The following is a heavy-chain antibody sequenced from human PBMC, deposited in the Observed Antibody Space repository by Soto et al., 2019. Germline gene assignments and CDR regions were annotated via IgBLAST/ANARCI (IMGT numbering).Heavy chain of an antibody. J-gene: IGHJ4*01. D-gene: IGHD3-22*01. V-gene: IGHV3-74*01. CDR1: GFTFSSYW. Sequence: GGSLRLSCAASGFTFSSYWMHWVRQAPGKGLVWVSRINSDGSSISYADSVKGRFTISRDNAKNTLYLQMDSLRAEDTAVYYCARDQGNDSSAYWTDYWRHGTLVSVS. CDR2: INSDGSSI. CDR3: ARDQGNDSSAYWTDY.